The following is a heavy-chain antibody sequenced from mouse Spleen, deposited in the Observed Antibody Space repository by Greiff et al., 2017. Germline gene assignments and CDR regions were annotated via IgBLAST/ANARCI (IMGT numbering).Heavy chain of an antibody. J-gene: IGHJ2*01. CDR3: ANGYDYFDY. CDR1: ASTFPGYW. D-gene: IGHD2-2*01. CDR2: IHPNSGST. V-gene: IGHV1-64*01. Sequence: LHHPGAGLLKLGPSVSLSCKPSASTFPGYWMPWVRQRPGQGLEWIGMIHPNSGSTNYNEKFKSKATLTVDKSSSIAYMQLSSLTSEDSAVYYCANGYDYFDYWGQGTTLTVSS.